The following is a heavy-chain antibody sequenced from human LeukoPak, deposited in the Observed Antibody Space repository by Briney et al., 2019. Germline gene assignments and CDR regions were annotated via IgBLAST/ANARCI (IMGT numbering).Heavy chain of an antibody. V-gene: IGHV4-30-4*01. CDR3: ARDRNDYGDYGGIGY. J-gene: IGHJ4*02. CDR2: IYYSGST. D-gene: IGHD4-17*01. Sequence: SETLSLTCTVSGGSISSGDYYWSWIRQPPGKGLEWIGYIYYSGSTYYNPSLKSRVTISVDTSKNQFSLKLSSVTAADTAVYYCARDRNDYGDYGGIGYWGQGTLVTVSS. CDR1: GGSISSGDYY.